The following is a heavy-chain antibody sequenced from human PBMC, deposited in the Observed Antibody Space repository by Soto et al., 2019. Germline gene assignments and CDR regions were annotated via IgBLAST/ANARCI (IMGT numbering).Heavy chain of an antibody. CDR1: GFTFSSYW. Sequence: GGSLRLSCAASGFTFSSYWMSWVRQAPGKGLEWVANIKQDGSEKYYVDSVKGRFTISRDNAKNSLYLQMNSLRAEDTAVYYCARVVELGKLGSYFDYWGQGTLVTVSS. V-gene: IGHV3-7*03. J-gene: IGHJ4*02. CDR3: ARVVELGKLGSYFDY. CDR2: IKQDGSEK. D-gene: IGHD7-27*01.